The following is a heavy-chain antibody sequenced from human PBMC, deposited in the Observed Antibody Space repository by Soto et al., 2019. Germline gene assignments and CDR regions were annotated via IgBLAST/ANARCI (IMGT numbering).Heavy chain of an antibody. CDR3: AADATAWQQMVPSDY. J-gene: IGHJ4*02. CDR2: IAVGSGYT. Sequence: SVKVSCKASGFTFTSSAFQWVRQARGQRLEWIGWIAVGSGYTNYAQRFQDRVTLTRDMSTATTYMELSRLTSEDTAIYYCAADATAWQQMVPSDYWGQGTMVTVSS. V-gene: IGHV1-58*01. CDR1: GFTFTSSA. D-gene: IGHD2-8*01.